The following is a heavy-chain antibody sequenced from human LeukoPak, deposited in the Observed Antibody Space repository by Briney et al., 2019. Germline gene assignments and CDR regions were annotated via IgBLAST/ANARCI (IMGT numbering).Heavy chain of an antibody. V-gene: IGHV3-48*03. CDR1: GFTFSSYE. CDR3: ARCMVRGVNYYYYGMDV. J-gene: IGHJ6*02. Sequence: GGSLRLSCAASGFTFSSYEMNWVRQAPGKGLEWVSYISSSGSTIYYADSVKGRFTISRDNAKNSLYLQMNSLRAEDTAVYYCARCMVRGVNYYYYGMDVWGQGTTVTVS. D-gene: IGHD3-10*01. CDR2: ISSSGSTI.